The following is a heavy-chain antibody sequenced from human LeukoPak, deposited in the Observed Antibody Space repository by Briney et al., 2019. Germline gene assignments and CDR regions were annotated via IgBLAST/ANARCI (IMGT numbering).Heavy chain of an antibody. J-gene: IGHJ4*02. Sequence: PGGSLRLSCAASGFTFSSYWMSWVRQAPGKGLEWVANIKQDGSEKYYVDSVKGRFTIPRDNAKNSLYLQMNSLRAEDTAVYYCARGYDFWSGIWDYWGQGTLVTVSS. D-gene: IGHD3-3*01. CDR2: IKQDGSEK. V-gene: IGHV3-7*04. CDR1: GFTFSSYW. CDR3: ARGYDFWSGIWDY.